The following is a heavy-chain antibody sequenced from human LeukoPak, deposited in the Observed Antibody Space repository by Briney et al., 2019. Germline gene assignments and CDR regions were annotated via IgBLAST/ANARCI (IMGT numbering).Heavy chain of an antibody. CDR3: ARGLIRTYYYDSSGYYSASEDYYYYGMDV. CDR1: GYTFTSYD. CDR2: INPSSGGT. D-gene: IGHD3-22*01. Sequence: ASVKVSCKASGYTFTSYDINWVRQATGQGLEWMGWINPSSGGTNYAQKFQGWVTMTRDTSISTAYMELSRLRSDDTAVYYCARGLIRTYYYDSSGYYSASEDYYYYGMDVWGQGTTVTVSS. V-gene: IGHV1-2*04. J-gene: IGHJ6*02.